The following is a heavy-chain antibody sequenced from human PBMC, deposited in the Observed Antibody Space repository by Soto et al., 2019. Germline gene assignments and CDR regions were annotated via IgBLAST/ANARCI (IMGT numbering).Heavy chain of an antibody. Sequence: ASVKVSCKVSGYTLTELSMHWVRQAPGKGLEWMGGFDPEDGETIYAQKFQGRVTMTEGTSTDTAYMELSSLRSEDTAVYYCATSWAPNYPDAFDIWGQGTMVTVSS. J-gene: IGHJ3*02. CDR2: FDPEDGET. CDR1: GYTLTELS. D-gene: IGHD4-4*01. CDR3: ATSWAPNYPDAFDI. V-gene: IGHV1-24*01.